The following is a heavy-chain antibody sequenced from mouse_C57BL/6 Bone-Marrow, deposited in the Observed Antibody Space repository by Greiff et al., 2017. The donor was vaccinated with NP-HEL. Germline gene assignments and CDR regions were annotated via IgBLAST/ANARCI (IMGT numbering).Heavy chain of an antibody. D-gene: IGHD1-1*01. J-gene: IGHJ3*01. CDR3: ARHSYYGSRY. CDR1: GYTFTDYN. V-gene: IGHV1-22*01. CDR2: INPNNGGT. Sequence: VQLKESGPELVKPGASVKMSCKASGYTFTDYNMHWVKQSHGKSLEWIGYINPNNGGTSYNQKFKGKATLTVNKSSSTAYMELRSLTSEDSAVYYCARHSYYGSRYWGQGTLVTVSA.